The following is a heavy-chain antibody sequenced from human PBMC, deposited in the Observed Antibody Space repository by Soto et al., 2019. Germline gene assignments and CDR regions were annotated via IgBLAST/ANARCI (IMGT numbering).Heavy chain of an antibody. CDR1: GASISSTYW. CDR2: IYHTGTT. CDR3: ATLPPRIVVVMTDLPT. D-gene: IGHD2-15*01. Sequence: SETLSLTCFVSGASISSTYWWSWVRQTPGKRLEWIGQIYHTGTTSYNPSLKNRVTISLDKSNNQFSLSLTSMTAADTAVYYCATLPPRIVVVMTDLPTWGQGTLVTVSS. J-gene: IGHJ5*02. V-gene: IGHV4-4*02.